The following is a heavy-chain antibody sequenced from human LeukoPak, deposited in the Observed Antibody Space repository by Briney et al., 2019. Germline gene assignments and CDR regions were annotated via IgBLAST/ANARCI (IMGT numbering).Heavy chain of an antibody. J-gene: IGHJ6*03. D-gene: IGHD3-10*01. CDR3: ARYLYGSGSYRYMDV. Sequence: GGSLRLSCAASGFTVSSNYMSWVRQAPGKGLEWVSVIYSGGSTYYADSVKGRFTISRDNSKNTLYLQMNSLRAEDAAVYYCARYLYGSGSYRYMDVWGKGTTVTVSS. V-gene: IGHV3-53*01. CDR1: GFTVSSNY. CDR2: IYSGGST.